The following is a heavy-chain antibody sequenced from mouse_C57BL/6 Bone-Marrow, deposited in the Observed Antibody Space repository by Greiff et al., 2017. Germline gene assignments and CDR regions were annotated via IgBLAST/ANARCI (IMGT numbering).Heavy chain of an antibody. CDR2: IWTGGGT. Sequence: LVESGPGLVAPSQSLSITCTVSGFSFTSYAISWVRQPPGKGLEWLGVIWTGGGTNYNSALQSRLSISKDNSKSQVFLKMNSLQTDDTARYYCARTRLYGSSYDLYFDGWGTGTTVTVS. D-gene: IGHD1-1*01. CDR1: GFSFTSYA. CDR3: ARTRLYGSSYDLYFDG. J-gene: IGHJ1*03. V-gene: IGHV2-9-1*01.